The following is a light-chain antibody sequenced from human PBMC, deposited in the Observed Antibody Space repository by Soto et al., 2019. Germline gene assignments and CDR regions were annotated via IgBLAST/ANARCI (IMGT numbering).Light chain of an antibody. CDR2: GAS. Sequence: EIVLTQSPGTLSLSPGERATLSCRSSQSVSSSYLAWYQQKTGQAPRLLIYGASSRATGFPDRFSGSGSGTDFILTISRLEPEDFAVYYCQQYGSSPPITFGQGTRLEIK. V-gene: IGKV3-20*01. CDR3: QQYGSSPPIT. CDR1: QSVSSSY. J-gene: IGKJ5*01.